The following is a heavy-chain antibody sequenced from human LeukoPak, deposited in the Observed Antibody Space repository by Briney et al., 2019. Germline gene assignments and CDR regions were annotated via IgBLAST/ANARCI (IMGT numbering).Heavy chain of an antibody. V-gene: IGHV4-34*01. CDR1: GGSFSGHY. CDR3: ARRMGRMFGERYYYYHYMDV. CDR2: INHSGSI. J-gene: IGHJ6*03. Sequence: SETLSFTCAVFGGSFSGHYWSWIRQPPGKGLEWIGEINHSGSINYNSSLKSRVTISVDTSKNQFSLKLSSVTAADTAAYYCARRMGRMFGERYYYYHYMDVWGKGTTVTISS. D-gene: IGHD3-10*02.